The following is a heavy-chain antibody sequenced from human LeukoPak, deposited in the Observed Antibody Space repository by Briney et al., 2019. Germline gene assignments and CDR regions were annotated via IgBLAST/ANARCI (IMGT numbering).Heavy chain of an antibody. CDR3: AKDSRLRFLEWLSQQYYFDY. CDR1: GFTFDDYT. Sequence: GGSLRLSCAASGFTFDDYTMHWGRQAPGKGLEWVSLISWDGGSTYYADSVKGRFTISRDNSKNSLYLQMNSLRTEDTALYYCAKDSRLRFLEWLSQQYYFDYWGQGTLVTVSS. CDR2: ISWDGGST. D-gene: IGHD3-3*01. J-gene: IGHJ4*02. V-gene: IGHV3-43*01.